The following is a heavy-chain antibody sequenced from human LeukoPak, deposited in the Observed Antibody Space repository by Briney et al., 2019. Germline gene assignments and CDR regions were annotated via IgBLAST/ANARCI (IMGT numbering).Heavy chain of an antibody. V-gene: IGHV4-39*07. CDR3: ARDTGTVVDY. CDR1: GGSISSSNSY. D-gene: IGHD4-23*01. Sequence: SETLSLTCTVSGGSISSSNSYWGWIRQPPGKGLEWIGSIYYSGSTYYNPSLKSRVTISVDASKIQFSLKLSSVTAADTAVYYCARDTGTVVDYWGQGTLVTVSS. CDR2: IYYSGST. J-gene: IGHJ4*02.